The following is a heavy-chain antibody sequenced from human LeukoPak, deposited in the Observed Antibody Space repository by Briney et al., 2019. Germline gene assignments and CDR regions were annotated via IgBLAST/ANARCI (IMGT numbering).Heavy chain of an antibody. CDR3: ARAGYYYDSSGYYYER. CDR2: ISGSGGST. J-gene: IGHJ4*02. D-gene: IGHD3-22*01. V-gene: IGHV3-23*01. Sequence: PGGSLRLSCAASGFTFSSYVMNWVRQAPGKGLEWVSGISGSGGSTYYADSVKGRFTISRDSAKNSLYLQMNSLRAEDTAVYYCARAGYYYDSSGYYYERWGQGTLVTVSS. CDR1: GFTFSSYV.